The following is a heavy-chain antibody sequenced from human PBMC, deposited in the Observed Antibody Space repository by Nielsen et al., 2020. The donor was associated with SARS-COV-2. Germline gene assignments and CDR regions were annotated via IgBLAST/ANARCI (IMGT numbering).Heavy chain of an antibody. J-gene: IGHJ4*02. CDR1: GGTLNSHT. Sequence: SVKVSCKASGGTLNSHTISWVRQARGQRLEWIGWIVVGSGNTNYAQKFQERVTITRDMSTSTAYMELSSLRSEDTAVYYCAAEVGGSYFDYWGQGTLVTVSS. V-gene: IGHV1-58*02. CDR3: AAEVGGSYFDY. CDR2: IVVGSGNT. D-gene: IGHD1-26*01.